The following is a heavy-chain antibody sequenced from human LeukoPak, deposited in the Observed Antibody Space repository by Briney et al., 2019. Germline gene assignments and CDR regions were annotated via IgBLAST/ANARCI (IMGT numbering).Heavy chain of an antibody. D-gene: IGHD3-10*01. J-gene: IGHJ5*02. Sequence: SETLSLTCTVSGGSFSSSSYYWGWIRQPPGQGLEWIGSIYYSGNTYYNPSLKSRVTISVDTSKNQFSLKLGSVTTADTALYYCARYASGSYYWFDPWGQGTLVTVSS. V-gene: IGHV4-39*01. CDR1: GGSFSSSSYY. CDR3: ARYASGSYYWFDP. CDR2: IYYSGNT.